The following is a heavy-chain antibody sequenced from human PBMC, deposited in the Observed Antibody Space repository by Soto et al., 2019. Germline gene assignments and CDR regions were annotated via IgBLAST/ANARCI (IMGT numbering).Heavy chain of an antibody. D-gene: IGHD2-8*02. CDR1: GFSFSDNL. CDR3: ARDILSVGPRANYALEV. V-gene: IGHV1-3*01. Sequence: QVQLVQSGAEVRKPGASVNISCRASGFSFSDNLINWVRQAPGQSLEWMGWINPDNGNTRYSQTLQGRVTISRHSSASIGYVEVSDLTSDDTAVYYCARDILSVGPRANYALEVWGQGTMVTVSS. J-gene: IGHJ3*01. CDR2: INPDNGNT.